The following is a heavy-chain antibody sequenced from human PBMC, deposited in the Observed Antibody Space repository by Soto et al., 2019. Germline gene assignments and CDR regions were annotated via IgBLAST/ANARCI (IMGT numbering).Heavy chain of an antibody. V-gene: IGHV3-30*18. CDR1: GFTFSSYG. J-gene: IGHJ6*03. Sequence: QVQLVESGGGVVQPGRSLRLSCAASGFTFSSYGMHWVRQAPGKGLEWVAVISYDGSNKYYADSVKGRFTISRDNSKNTLYLQMNSLRAEDTAVYYCAKDGYYDFWSGYSPYYYYYMDVWGTGTTVTVSS. CDR2: ISYDGSNK. D-gene: IGHD3-3*01. CDR3: AKDGYYDFWSGYSPYYYYYMDV.